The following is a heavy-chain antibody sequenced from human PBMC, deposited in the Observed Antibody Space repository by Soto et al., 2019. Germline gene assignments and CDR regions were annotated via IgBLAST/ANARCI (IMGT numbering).Heavy chain of an antibody. Sequence: GGSLRLSCAASGFTFSSYTMHWVRQAPGKGLEWVALISYNGNNKYYADSVKGRFNISRDNSKKTLYLQMNSLRADDTAVYYCARGHTAMVSAYFDYWGQGTLVTVS. CDR2: ISYNGNNK. D-gene: IGHD5-18*01. CDR1: GFTFSSYT. J-gene: IGHJ4*02. CDR3: ARGHTAMVSAYFDY. V-gene: IGHV3-30-3*01.